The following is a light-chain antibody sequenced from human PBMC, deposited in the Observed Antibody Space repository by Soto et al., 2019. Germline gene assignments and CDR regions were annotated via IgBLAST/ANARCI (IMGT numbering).Light chain of an antibody. V-gene: IGKV4-1*01. CDR1: QSVLYIPTNKNY. CDR2: WAS. J-gene: IGKJ4*01. Sequence: DIVMTQSPDSLAVSLGERATITCRSSQSVLYIPTNKNYVAWYQQKPGQPPKLLLYWASTRESGVPDRFSGSGSWTYFTLTISSLQAEDVAFYYCQQYYSSPRLGFGGGTKVEIK. CDR3: QQYYSSPRLG.